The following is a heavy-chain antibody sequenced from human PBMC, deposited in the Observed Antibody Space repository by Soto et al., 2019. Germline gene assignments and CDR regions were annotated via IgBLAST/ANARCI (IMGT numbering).Heavy chain of an antibody. V-gene: IGHV3-30-3*01. CDR2: ISYDGSNK. J-gene: IGHJ6*02. D-gene: IGHD6-13*01. CDR1: GFTFSSYA. Sequence: QVQLVESGGGVVQPGRSLRLSCAASGFTFSSYAMHWVRQAPGKGLEWVAVISYDGSNKYYADSVKGRFTISRDNSKNTLYRQMNSLRAEDTAVYYCARDPGYSSSWLYYYYYCGMDVWGQGTTVTVSS. CDR3: ARDPGYSSSWLYYYYYCGMDV.